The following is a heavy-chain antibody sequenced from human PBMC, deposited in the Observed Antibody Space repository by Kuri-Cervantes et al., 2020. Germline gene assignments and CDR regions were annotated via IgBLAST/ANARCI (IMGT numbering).Heavy chain of an antibody. V-gene: IGHV4-38-2*02. CDR2: IYHSGST. Sequence: SETLSLTCAVSGYSISSGYYWGWIRQPPGKGLEWIGSIYHSGSTYYNPSLKSRVTISVDKSKNQFSLKLSSVTAADTAVYYCARDPTVTTGEYYFDYWGQGTLVTVSS. CDR3: ARDPTVTTGEYYFDY. CDR1: GYSISSGYY. J-gene: IGHJ4*02. D-gene: IGHD4-17*01.